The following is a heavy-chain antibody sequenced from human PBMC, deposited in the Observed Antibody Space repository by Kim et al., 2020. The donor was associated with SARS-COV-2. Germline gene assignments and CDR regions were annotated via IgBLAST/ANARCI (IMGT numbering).Heavy chain of an antibody. D-gene: IGHD6-13*01. CDR2: ISYDGNYE. CDR3: ARETAASDGSWVDF. V-gene: IGHV3-30*04. CDR1: GFTFSSYP. Sequence: GGSLRLSCAASGFTFSSYPMHWVRQAPGKGLEVMAIISYDGNYEYYADSVKGRFTISRDNSKNTVSLQMNSLRGEDTAIYYCARETAASDGSWVDFWGQGTLVTVSS. J-gene: IGHJ4*02.